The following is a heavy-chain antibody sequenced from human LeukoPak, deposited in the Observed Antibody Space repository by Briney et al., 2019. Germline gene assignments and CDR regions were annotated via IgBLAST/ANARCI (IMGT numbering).Heavy chain of an antibody. Sequence: ASVKVSCKASGYTFTSYAMHWVRQAPGQRLEWMGWINAGNGNTKYSQKFQGRVTITRDTSASTAYMELSSLRSEDTAGYYCARSMVRGVRPNNWFDPWGQGTLVTVSS. J-gene: IGHJ5*02. D-gene: IGHD3-10*01. V-gene: IGHV1-3*01. CDR1: GYTFTSYA. CDR3: ARSMVRGVRPNNWFDP. CDR2: INAGNGNT.